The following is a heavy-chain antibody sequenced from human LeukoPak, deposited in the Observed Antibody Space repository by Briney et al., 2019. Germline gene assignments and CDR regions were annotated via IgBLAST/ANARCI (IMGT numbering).Heavy chain of an antibody. CDR2: WYHSGT. CDR1: SGPISSSSYY. J-gene: IGHJ5*02. Sequence: SETLSLTCTVSSGPISSSSYYWGWIRQPPEERLEWIGIWYHSGTYYNPSIESRVKISVAASKTHLSLRLSSVTAADTAMYYCARHDGHSSSHNWFDPWGQGTLVTISS. D-gene: IGHD6-6*01. CDR3: ARHDGHSSSHNWFDP. V-gene: IGHV4-39*01.